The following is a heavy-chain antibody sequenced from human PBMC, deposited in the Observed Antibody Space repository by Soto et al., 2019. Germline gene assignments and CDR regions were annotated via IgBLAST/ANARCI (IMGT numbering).Heavy chain of an antibody. CDR2: INPSGGST. V-gene: IGHV1-46*01. D-gene: IGHD3-3*01. CDR3: AREADKLRFLEWLHNWFDP. J-gene: IGHJ5*02. CDR1: GYTFTSYY. Sequence: ASVKVSCNASGYTFTSYYMHWVRQPPGQGLEWMGIINPSGGSTSYAQKFQGRVTMTRDTSTSTVYMELSSLRSEDTAVYYCAREADKLRFLEWLHNWFDPWGQGTLVTVSS.